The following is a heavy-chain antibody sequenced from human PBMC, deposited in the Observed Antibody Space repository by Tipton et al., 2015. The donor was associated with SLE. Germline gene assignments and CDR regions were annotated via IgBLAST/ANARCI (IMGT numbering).Heavy chain of an antibody. Sequence: SLRLSCAASGFTFSSYGMHWVRQAPGKGLEWVAFIRYDGSNKYYADSVKGRFTISRDNSKNTLYLQMNSLRAEDTAVYYCAKDGDVVVVAASDYYGMDVWGQGTTVTASS. CDR1: GFTFSSYG. CDR2: IRYDGSNK. V-gene: IGHV3-30*02. CDR3: AKDGDVVVVAASDYYGMDV. D-gene: IGHD2-15*01. J-gene: IGHJ6*02.